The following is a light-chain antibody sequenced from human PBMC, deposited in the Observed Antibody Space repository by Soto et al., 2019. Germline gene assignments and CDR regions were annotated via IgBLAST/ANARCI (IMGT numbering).Light chain of an antibody. CDR1: QISSGY. Sequence: DIQMTQSPSSLSASVGDRVTITCRASQISSGYLNWYQQKPGKAPKVLIYAASSLQSGVPSRFSGSGSGADFTLTISSLQPEDFATYYCQQSYSTPFTFGPGTKVDIK. V-gene: IGKV1-39*01. J-gene: IGKJ3*01. CDR3: QQSYSTPFT. CDR2: AAS.